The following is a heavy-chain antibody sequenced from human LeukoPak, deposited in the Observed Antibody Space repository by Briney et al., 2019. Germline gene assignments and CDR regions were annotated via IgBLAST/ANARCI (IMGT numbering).Heavy chain of an antibody. CDR3: AKDRGDCSSTSCYFNWFDP. D-gene: IGHD2-2*01. CDR1: GFTFSSYA. Sequence: PGGSLRLSCAASGFTFSSYAMSWVRQASGKGLEWVSAISGSGGSTYYADSVKGRFTISRDNSKNTLYLQMNSLRAEDTAVYYCAKDRGDCSSTSCYFNWFDPWGQGTLVTVSS. V-gene: IGHV3-23*01. CDR2: ISGSGGST. J-gene: IGHJ5*02.